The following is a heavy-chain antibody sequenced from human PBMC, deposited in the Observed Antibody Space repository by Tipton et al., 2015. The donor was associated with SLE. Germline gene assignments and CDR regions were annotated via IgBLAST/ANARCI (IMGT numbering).Heavy chain of an antibody. V-gene: IGHV4-39*07. D-gene: IGHD4-17*01. J-gene: IGHJ3*02. Sequence: TLSLTCTVSGGSTSSSSYYWGWIRQPPGKWLEWIGSIYSSGSTYYNPSLKSRDTISVDTSNNQFSLKLSSVTAADTAVYYCARLGDYGAFDIWGQGTMVTVSS. CDR3: ARLGDYGAFDI. CDR1: GGSTSSSSYY. CDR2: IYSSGST.